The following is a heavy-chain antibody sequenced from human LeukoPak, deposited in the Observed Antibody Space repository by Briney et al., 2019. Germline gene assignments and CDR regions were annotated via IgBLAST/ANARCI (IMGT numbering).Heavy chain of an antibody. Sequence: GGSLRLSCAASGFTFSSYAMSWVRQAPGKGLEWVSAISGSGGSTYYADSVKGRFTISRDNSKNTLYLQMNSLRAEDTAVYYCARIGYCSSTSCYLGGDYWGQGTLVTVPS. D-gene: IGHD2-2*01. CDR2: ISGSGGST. CDR1: GFTFSSYA. V-gene: IGHV3-23*01. CDR3: ARIGYCSSTSCYLGGDY. J-gene: IGHJ4*02.